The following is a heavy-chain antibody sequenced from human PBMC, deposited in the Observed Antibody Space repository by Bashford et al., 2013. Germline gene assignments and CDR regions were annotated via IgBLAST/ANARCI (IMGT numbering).Heavy chain of an antibody. J-gene: IGHJ6*02. Sequence: ASVKVSCKASGNTHTRFYMHWVRQAPGQGLEWMGMMNPSSGSASYAQKFQGRVTMTRDTSTSTVYMELSSLRSEDTAVYYCARRGITTGYSSHIYAMDVWGQGTTVTVSS. CDR3: ARRGITTGYSSHIYAMDV. V-gene: IGHV1-46*01. D-gene: IGHD2-2*01. CDR2: MNPSSGSA. CDR1: GNTHTRFY.